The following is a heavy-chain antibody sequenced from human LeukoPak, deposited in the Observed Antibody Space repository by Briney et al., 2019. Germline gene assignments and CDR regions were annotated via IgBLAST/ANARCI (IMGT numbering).Heavy chain of an antibody. CDR1: GFTFSSYA. J-gene: IGHJ4*02. CDR3: ASESIVVVTACFDY. D-gene: IGHD2-21*02. CDR2: ISYDGSNK. Sequence: PGRSLRLSCAASGFTFSSYAMHWVRQAPGKGLEWVAVISYDGSNKYYADSVKGRFTISRDNSKNTLYLQMNSLRAEDTAVYYCASESIVVVTACFDYWGQGTLVTVSS. V-gene: IGHV3-30*01.